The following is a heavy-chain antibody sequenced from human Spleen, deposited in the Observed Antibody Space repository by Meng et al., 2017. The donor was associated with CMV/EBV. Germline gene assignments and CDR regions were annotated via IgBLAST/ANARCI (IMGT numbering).Heavy chain of an antibody. CDR3: ARATPDYCSTTTCSYSAWDY. Sequence: SCTVSGGSIRSGDYYWTWIRQSPGKGLEWIGHVDYSRHNDYSGRTSYNPSLKSRVTISLDKSNNQFSLILTSVTAADTAVYYCARATPDYCSTTTCSYSAWDYWGLGTLVTVSS. J-gene: IGHJ4*02. CDR2: VDYSRHNDYSGRT. V-gene: IGHV4-30-4*01. CDR1: GGSIRSGDYY. D-gene: IGHD2-2*01.